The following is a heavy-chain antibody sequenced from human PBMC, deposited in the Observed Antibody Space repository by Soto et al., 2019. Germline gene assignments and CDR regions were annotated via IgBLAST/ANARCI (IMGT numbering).Heavy chain of an antibody. D-gene: IGHD4-4*01. CDR3: ATAYSGVDAFDI. V-gene: IGHV1-69*12. Sequence: QVQLVQSGAEVKKPGSSVKVSCKASGGTFSSYAISWVRQPPGQGLEWMGGIIPIFGTANYAQKFQGRVTITADESTSTAYKELSSLRSEDTAVYYCATAYSGVDAFDIWGQGTMVTVSS. J-gene: IGHJ3*02. CDR2: IIPIFGTA. CDR1: GGTFSSYA.